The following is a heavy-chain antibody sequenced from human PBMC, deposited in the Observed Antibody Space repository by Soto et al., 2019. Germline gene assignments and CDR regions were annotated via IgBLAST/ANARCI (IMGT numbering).Heavy chain of an antibody. CDR1: GFSFSRFA. CDR2: ISGNGDKT. J-gene: IGHJ4*03. CDR3: AKMFRPIASGYYPST. Sequence: QLLESGGGLVQSGGSLRLSCEASGFSFSRFAMGWVRQAPGKGLELIAVISGNGDKTYYADSVKGRFTISRVTSNSTLSLQMNGLKGEATAFFYDAKMFRPIASGYYPSTRGQGTLVTVSS. V-gene: IGHV3-23*01. D-gene: IGHD3-22*01.